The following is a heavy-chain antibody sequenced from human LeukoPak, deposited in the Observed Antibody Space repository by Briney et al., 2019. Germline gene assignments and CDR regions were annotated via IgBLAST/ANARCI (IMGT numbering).Heavy chain of an antibody. D-gene: IGHD1-1*01. CDR2: INPKTGST. CDR1: GYTFISYY. Sequence: ASVKVSCKASGYTFISYYVHWVRQVPGQGLEWMGIINPKTGSTTYPQKFHGRVTMTRDTSTSTVYMELSSLESEDTALYYCARHSLPGTTPFDYWGQGTLVTVS. V-gene: IGHV1-46*01. CDR3: ARHSLPGTTPFDY. J-gene: IGHJ4*02.